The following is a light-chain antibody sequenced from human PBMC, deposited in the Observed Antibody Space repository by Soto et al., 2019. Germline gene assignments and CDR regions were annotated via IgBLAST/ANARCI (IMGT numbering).Light chain of an antibody. Sequence: DIQLTQSPSTLSVSLGDRVTLSCRASQSISGWLAWYQQKPGKAPKLLIYQASSLESGVPSRFSGSGSGTEFTLTISSLQPDDFATYYCQQYHSYSRTFGQGTKVDIK. CDR1: QSISGW. V-gene: IGKV1-5*03. J-gene: IGKJ1*01. CDR2: QAS. CDR3: QQYHSYSRT.